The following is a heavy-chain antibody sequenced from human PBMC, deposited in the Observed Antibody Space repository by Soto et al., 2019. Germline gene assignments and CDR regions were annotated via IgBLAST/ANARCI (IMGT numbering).Heavy chain of an antibody. D-gene: IGHD2-21*01. CDR2: IYYSGST. Sequence: SETLSLTCTFPCGPINSGDYYWSWIRQPPGKGLEWIGYIYYSGSTYYNPSLKSRVTISVDTSKNQFSLKLSSVTAADTAVYYCAIVGYYYGMDVWGQGTTVTVSS. CDR3: AIVGYYYGMDV. V-gene: IGHV4-30-4*01. J-gene: IGHJ6*02. CDR1: CGPINSGDYY.